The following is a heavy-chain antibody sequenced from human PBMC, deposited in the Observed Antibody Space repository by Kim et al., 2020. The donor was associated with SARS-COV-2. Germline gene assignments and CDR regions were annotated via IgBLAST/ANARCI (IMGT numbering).Heavy chain of an antibody. D-gene: IGHD6-13*01. CDR2: IWYDGSNK. J-gene: IGHJ6*01. CDR1: GFTFSSYG. V-gene: IGHV3-33*01. Sequence: GGSLRLSCAASGFTFSSYGMHWVRQAPGKGLEWVSVIWYDGSNKYYADSVKGRFTISRDNSKNTLYLQMNSLRAEDTAVYYCARGAQQLVPYYYYYYGL. CDR3: ARGAQQLVPYYYYYYGL.